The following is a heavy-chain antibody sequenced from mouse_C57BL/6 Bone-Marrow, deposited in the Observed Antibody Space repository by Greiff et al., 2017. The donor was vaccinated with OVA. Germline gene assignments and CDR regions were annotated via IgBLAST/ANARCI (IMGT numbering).Heavy chain of an antibody. Sequence: QVQLQQSGAELARPGASVKLFCKASGYTFTSYGISWVKQRTGQGLEWIGEIYPSSGNTYYNEKFKGKATLTADKFSSTAHMEPRRLTSEDSAGYICDGNYAMDYWGQGTSVTVSS. V-gene: IGHV1-81*01. D-gene: IGHD2-1*01. CDR1: GYTFTSYG. CDR3: DGNYAMDY. J-gene: IGHJ4*01. CDR2: IYPSSGNT.